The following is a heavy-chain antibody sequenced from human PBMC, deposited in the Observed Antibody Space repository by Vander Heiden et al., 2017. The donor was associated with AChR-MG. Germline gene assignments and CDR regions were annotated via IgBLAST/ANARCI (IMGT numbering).Heavy chain of an antibody. V-gene: IGHV3-48*02. CDR3: ARDLYY. CDR2: ISTSSGTI. Sequence: EVQLVESGGGLVLPGGPLRLSCAASGFIFSDHSMNWVRQAPGKGLEWVSYISTSSGTIFYADSVKGRFTISRDNAKNSLYLQMTSLRDEDTAGYFCARDLYYWGQGTLVTVSS. J-gene: IGHJ4*02. CDR1: GFIFSDHS.